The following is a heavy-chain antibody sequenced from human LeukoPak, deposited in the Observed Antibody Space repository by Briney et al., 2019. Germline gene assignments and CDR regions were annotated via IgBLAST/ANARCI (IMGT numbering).Heavy chain of an antibody. CDR2: IYYSGST. D-gene: IGHD6-19*01. V-gene: IGHV4-59*08. J-gene: IGHJ4*02. CDR3: ARILSGYSSGWYFDY. Sequence: PSETPSLTCTVSGGSISSYYWSWIRQPPGKGLEWIGYIYYSGSTNYNPSLKSRVTISVDTSKNQFSLKLSSVTAADTAVYYCARILSGYSSGWYFDYWGQGTLVTVSS. CDR1: GGSISSYY.